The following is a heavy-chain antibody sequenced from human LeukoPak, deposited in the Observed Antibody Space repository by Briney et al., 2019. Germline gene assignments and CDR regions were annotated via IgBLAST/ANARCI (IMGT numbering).Heavy chain of an antibody. CDR3: AKDLWFGELFPIDY. J-gene: IGHJ4*02. D-gene: IGHD3-10*01. CDR1: GFTFSSYG. Sequence: GGSLRLSCAASGFTFSSYGMHWVRQAPGKGLEWVAVISYDGSNKYYADSVKGRFTISRDNSKNTLYLQMNSLRAEDTAVYYCAKDLWFGELFPIDYWGQGTLVTVSS. V-gene: IGHV3-30*18. CDR2: ISYDGSNK.